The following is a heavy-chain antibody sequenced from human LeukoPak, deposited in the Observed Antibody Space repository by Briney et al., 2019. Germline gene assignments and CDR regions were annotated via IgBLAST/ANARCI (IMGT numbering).Heavy chain of an antibody. CDR2: ISGSGGST. J-gene: IGHJ6*03. Sequence: GGSLRLSCAASGFTFSSYAMSWVRQAPGKGLEWVSAISGSGGSTYYADSVKGRFTISRDNAKNSLYLQMNSLRAEDTAVYYCARWGYCSSTSCRRAYYYYYMDVWGKGTTVTISS. D-gene: IGHD2-2*01. V-gene: IGHV3-23*01. CDR3: ARWGYCSSTSCRRAYYYYYMDV. CDR1: GFTFSSYA.